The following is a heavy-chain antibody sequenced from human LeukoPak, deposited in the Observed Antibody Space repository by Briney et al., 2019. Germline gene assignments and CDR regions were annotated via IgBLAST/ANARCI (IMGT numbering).Heavy chain of an antibody. V-gene: IGHV3-30*03. D-gene: IGHD6-19*01. CDR1: GFTFSSYG. CDR3: ATEITYSSGWYYFDY. Sequence: PGGSLRLSCAASGFTFSSYGMHWVRQAPGKGLEWVAVISYDGSNKYYADSVKGRFTISRDNSKNTLYLQMNSLRAEDTAVYYCATEITYSSGWYYFDYWGQGTLVTVSS. J-gene: IGHJ4*02. CDR2: ISYDGSNK.